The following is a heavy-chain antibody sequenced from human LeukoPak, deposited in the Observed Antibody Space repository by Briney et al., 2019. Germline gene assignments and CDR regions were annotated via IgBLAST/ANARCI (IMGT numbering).Heavy chain of an antibody. CDR3: ARGDNFYYDSSGYSYYYYGMDV. J-gene: IGHJ6*02. CDR1: GYTFTSYD. CDR2: MNPNSGNT. Sequence: ASVKVSCKASGYTFTSYDINWVRQATGQGLGWMGWMNPNSGNTGYAQKFQGRVTMTRNTSISTAYMELSSLRSEDTAVYYCARGDNFYYDSSGYSYYYYGMDVWGQGTTVTVSS. D-gene: IGHD3-22*01. V-gene: IGHV1-8*01.